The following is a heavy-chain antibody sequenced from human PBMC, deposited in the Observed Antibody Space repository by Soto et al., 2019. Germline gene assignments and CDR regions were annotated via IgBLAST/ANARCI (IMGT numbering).Heavy chain of an antibody. V-gene: IGHV3-23*01. CDR3: ATLSSGSTREYYYYGMDV. CDR1: GFTFSSYA. D-gene: IGHD6-25*01. Sequence: GGSLRLSCAASGFTFSSYAMSWVRQAPGKGLEWVSAISGSGGSTYYADSVKGRFTISRDNSKNTLYLQMNSLRAEDTAVSYCATLSSGSTREYYYYGMDVWGQGTTVTVSS. J-gene: IGHJ6*02. CDR2: ISGSGGST.